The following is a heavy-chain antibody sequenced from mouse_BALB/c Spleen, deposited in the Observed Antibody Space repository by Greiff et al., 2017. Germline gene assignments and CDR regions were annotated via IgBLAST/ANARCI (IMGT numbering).Heavy chain of an antibody. CDR2: INPSNGGT. Sequence: VQLQQSGAELVKPGASVKLSCKASGYTFTSYYMYWVKQRPGQGLEWIGEINPSNGGTNFNEKFKSKATLTVDKSSSTAYMQLSSLTSEDSAVYYCTRSDSSGYVAWFAYWGQGTLVTVSA. V-gene: IGHV1S81*02. CDR1: GYTFTSYY. J-gene: IGHJ3*01. D-gene: IGHD3-2*01. CDR3: TRSDSSGYVAWFAY.